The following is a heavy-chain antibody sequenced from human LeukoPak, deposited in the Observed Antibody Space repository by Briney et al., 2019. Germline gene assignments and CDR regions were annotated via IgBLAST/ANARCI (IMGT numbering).Heavy chain of an antibody. CDR2: IWYDGSNK. D-gene: IGHD6-19*01. Sequence: GGSLRLSCTASGFIFNNYGMHWVRQAPGKGLEWVAVIWYDGSNKYYADSVKGRFTISRDNSKNTLYLQMNSLRAEDTAVYYCARDLAAVAGPKWGQGTLVTVSS. CDR1: GFIFNNYG. J-gene: IGHJ4*02. V-gene: IGHV3-33*08. CDR3: ARDLAAVAGPK.